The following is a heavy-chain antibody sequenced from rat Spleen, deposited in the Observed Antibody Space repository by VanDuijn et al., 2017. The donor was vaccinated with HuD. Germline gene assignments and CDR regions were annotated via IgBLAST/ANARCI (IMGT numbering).Heavy chain of an antibody. CDR2: ISNARGIT. Sequence: EVQLVESGGGLVQPGGSLKLSCVASGFTFNDYWMTWIRQAPGKGLEWIASISNARGITYYADPVKGRFTISRDIANSTLYLQMNSLRSEDTATYYCARHMPPTSYVMDAWGQGTLVTVSS. CDR1: GFTFNDYW. V-gene: IGHV5-31*01. CDR3: ARHMPPTSYVMDA. D-gene: IGHD3-4*01. J-gene: IGHJ4*01.